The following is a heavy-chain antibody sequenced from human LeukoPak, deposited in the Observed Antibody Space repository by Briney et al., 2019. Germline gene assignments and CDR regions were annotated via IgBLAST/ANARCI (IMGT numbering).Heavy chain of an antibody. V-gene: IGHV3-30*04. D-gene: IGHD6-13*01. Sequence: GRSLRLSCAASGFTFSSYAMHWVRQAPGKGLEWVAVISYDGGNKYYADSVKGRFTISRDNSKNTLYLQMNSLRAEDTAVYYCARDSRPYSSSWYNWFDPWGQGTLVTVSS. CDR2: ISYDGGNK. J-gene: IGHJ5*02. CDR1: GFTFSSYA. CDR3: ARDSRPYSSSWYNWFDP.